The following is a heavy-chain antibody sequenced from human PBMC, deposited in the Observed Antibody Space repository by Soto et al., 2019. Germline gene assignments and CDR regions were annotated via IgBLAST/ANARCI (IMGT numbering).Heavy chain of an antibody. V-gene: IGHV4-39*01. J-gene: IGHJ5*02. CDR1: GGSISSSSYY. D-gene: IGHD3-3*01. CDR2: IYYSGST. CDR3: ARRSGYFLRTLDP. Sequence: QLQLQESGPGLVKPSETLSLTCTVSGGSISSSSYYWGWIRQPPGKGLEWIGSIYYSGSTYYNPSLTRRGTIPLDTSKNQFSLKLSSVPAADTAVYYCARRSGYFLRTLDPWGLGTLVTVSS.